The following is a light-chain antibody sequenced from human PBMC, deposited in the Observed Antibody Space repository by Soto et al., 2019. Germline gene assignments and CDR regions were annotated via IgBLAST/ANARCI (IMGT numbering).Light chain of an antibody. V-gene: IGKV1-5*01. J-gene: IGKJ1*01. CDR2: DTS. CDR3: QQYYSYSGT. Sequence: DIQMTQSPSTLSASVGDRVTITCRASQSISSWLAWYQQKPGKAPKLLIYDTSSLETGVPSRFSGSGSGTEFTLTISSLQPDDFASYYCQQYYSYSGTFGQGTKVEIK. CDR1: QSISSW.